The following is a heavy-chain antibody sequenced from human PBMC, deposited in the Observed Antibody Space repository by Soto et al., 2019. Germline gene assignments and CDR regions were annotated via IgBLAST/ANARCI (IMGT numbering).Heavy chain of an antibody. Sequence: PGGSLRLSCAGSGFTPTTTPLSWVRHPPGKGLEWVTTISGTASRTYYVDSVKGRFFISRDNSKNTVTLQMNNLTVDDTAVYYCATSFRYFDNWGQGTRVTVSS. CDR3: ATSFRYFDN. V-gene: IGHV3-23*01. D-gene: IGHD3-9*01. J-gene: IGHJ4*02. CDR2: ISGTASRT. CDR1: GFTPTTTP.